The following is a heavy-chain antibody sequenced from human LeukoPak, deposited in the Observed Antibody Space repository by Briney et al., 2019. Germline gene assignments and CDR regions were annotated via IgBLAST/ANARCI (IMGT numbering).Heavy chain of an antibody. D-gene: IGHD1-26*01. V-gene: IGHV1-46*01. CDR3: ARDIPVVGATGGLDY. CDR1: GYTFTSYY. CDR2: INPSGGST. Sequence: ASVKVSCKASGYTFTSYYMHWVRQAPGQGLEWMGIINPSGGSTSYAQKFQGRVTMTRDTSTSTVYMELSSLRSEDTAVYYCARDIPVVGATGGLDYWGQGTLVTVSS. J-gene: IGHJ4*02.